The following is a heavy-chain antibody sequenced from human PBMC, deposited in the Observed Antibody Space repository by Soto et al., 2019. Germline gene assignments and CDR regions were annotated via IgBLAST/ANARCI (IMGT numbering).Heavy chain of an antibody. CDR3: AKVLKVYDSSGYYYFDY. V-gene: IGHV3-23*01. D-gene: IGHD3-22*01. CDR2: FSGSGGST. J-gene: IGHJ4*02. CDR1: GFTFSRYP. Sequence: GGSLRLSCAASGFTFSRYPMSWVRQAPGKGLGWVSSFSGSGGSTYYADSVKGRFTISRDDSKNTLYLQMSSLRVEDTAVYYCAKVLKVYDSSGYYYFDYWGQGT.